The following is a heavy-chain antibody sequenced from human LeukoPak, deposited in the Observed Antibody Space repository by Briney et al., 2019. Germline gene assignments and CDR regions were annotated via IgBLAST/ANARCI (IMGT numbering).Heavy chain of an antibody. CDR2: ISSSSSTI. Sequence: GGSLRLSCAASGFTFSSYGMNWVRQAPGKGLEWVSYISSSSSTIYYADSVKGRFTISRDNAKNSLYLQMNSLRAEDTAVYYCARGGIRYSSSWYDYWGQGTLVTVSS. D-gene: IGHD6-13*01. V-gene: IGHV3-48*04. CDR1: GFTFSSYG. J-gene: IGHJ4*02. CDR3: ARGGIRYSSSWYDY.